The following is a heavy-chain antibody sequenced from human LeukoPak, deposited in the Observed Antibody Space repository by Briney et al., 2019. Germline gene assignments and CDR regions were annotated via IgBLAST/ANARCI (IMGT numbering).Heavy chain of an antibody. Sequence: GGSLRLSCAASGFTFSRYSMNCVRQAPGKGLEWVSSISSSSSYIYDADSVKGRFTISRDNAKNSLYLQMNSLRAEDTAVYYCARGFELITFGGAIGKLNWFDSWGQGTLVTVSS. V-gene: IGHV3-21*04. CDR2: ISSSSSYI. CDR3: ARGFELITFGGAIGKLNWFDS. D-gene: IGHD3-16*02. CDR1: GFTFSRYS. J-gene: IGHJ5*01.